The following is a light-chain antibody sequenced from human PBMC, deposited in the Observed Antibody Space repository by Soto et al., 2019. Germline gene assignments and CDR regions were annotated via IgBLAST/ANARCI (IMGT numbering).Light chain of an antibody. CDR3: CSFAGRVFV. J-gene: IGLJ1*01. Sequence: QSALTQPRSVSGSPGQSVTVSCTGTSSDVGGHNHVSWYRQHPGKAPKLMISDVNKRPSGVPDRFSGSKSGNTASLTISGLQAEDEADYYCCSFAGRVFVFGTGTKVTFL. V-gene: IGLV2-11*01. CDR2: DVN. CDR1: SSDVGGHNH.